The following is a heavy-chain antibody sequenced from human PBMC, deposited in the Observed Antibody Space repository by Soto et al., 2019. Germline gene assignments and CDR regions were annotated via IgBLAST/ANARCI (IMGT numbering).Heavy chain of an antibody. V-gene: IGHV3-23*01. CDR3: TRETVAGITGLDY. CDR1: GFNVGAFA. D-gene: IGHD1-20*01. CDR2: ISVSDAFI. Sequence: GSLRLSCAASGFNVGAFAVNWVRQAPGKGLEWVSGISVSDAFIYYADSVRGRFSISRDASENILYLQMNSLRVDDTALYYCTRETVAGITGLDYWGPGTLGTVS. J-gene: IGHJ4*02.